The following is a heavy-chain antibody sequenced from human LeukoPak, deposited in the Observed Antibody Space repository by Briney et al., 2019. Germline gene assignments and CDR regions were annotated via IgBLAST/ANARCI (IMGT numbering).Heavy chain of an antibody. J-gene: IGHJ5*02. D-gene: IGHD3-10*01. CDR3: ARGYYGSGSYYRNWFDP. V-gene: IGHV3-48*03. Sequence: GGSLRLSCAASGFTFSSYEINWVRQAPGKGLEWVSYISSSGSTIYYADSVKGRFTISRDNAKNSLYLQMSSLRAEDTAVYYCARGYYGSGSYYRNWFDPWGQGTLVTVSS. CDR1: GFTFSSYE. CDR2: ISSSGSTI.